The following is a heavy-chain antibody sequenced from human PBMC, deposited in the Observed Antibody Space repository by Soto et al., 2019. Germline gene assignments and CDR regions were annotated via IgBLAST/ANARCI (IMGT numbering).Heavy chain of an antibody. CDR3: ARGVSSGWDYYFDY. J-gene: IGHJ4*02. Sequence: EVQLMESGGGLVQPGGSLRLSCAASGFTFSFYWMHWVRQAPGKGLVWVSRIRGDGSSTSYADSLKGRFTISRDNAKNTVYVQMNSLRVEDTAVYYCARGVSSGWDYYFDYWGQGTLVTVSS. CDR1: GFTFSFYW. CDR2: IRGDGSST. D-gene: IGHD6-19*01. V-gene: IGHV3-74*01.